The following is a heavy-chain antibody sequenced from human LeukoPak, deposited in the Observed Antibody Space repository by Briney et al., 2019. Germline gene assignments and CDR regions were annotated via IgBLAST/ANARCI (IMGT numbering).Heavy chain of an antibody. V-gene: IGHV4-39*07. CDR1: GGSISSSSYY. D-gene: IGHD6-13*01. J-gene: IGHJ4*02. CDR3: ARDQQSFDY. Sequence: SETLSLTCTVSGGSISSSSYYWGWIRQPPGKGLEWIGSIYYSGSTYYNPSLKSRVTISVDTSKNQFSLKLSSVTAADTAVYYCARDQQSFDYWGQGTLVTVSS. CDR2: IYYSGST.